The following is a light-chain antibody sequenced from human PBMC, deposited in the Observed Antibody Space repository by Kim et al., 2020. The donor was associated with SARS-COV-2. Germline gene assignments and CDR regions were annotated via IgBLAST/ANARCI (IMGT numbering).Light chain of an antibody. V-gene: IGKV3-15*01. CDR1: RSVSSN. CDR3: QQYNNWPLWT. Sequence: SPGERATLSCRASRSVSSNLAWYQQKPCQAPRLLIYGASTRATGIPARFSGSGSGTEFTLTISSLQSEDFAVYYCQQYNNWPLWTFGQGTKGDIK. CDR2: GAS. J-gene: IGKJ1*01.